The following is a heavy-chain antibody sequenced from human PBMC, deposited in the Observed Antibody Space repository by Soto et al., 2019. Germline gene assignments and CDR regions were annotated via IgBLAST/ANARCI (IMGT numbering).Heavy chain of an antibody. Sequence: QVQLVQSGAEVKKPGSSVKVSCKASGGTFISYAISWVRQAPGQGLEWMGGIIPIFGTANYAQKFQGRVTITADESTRTAYMELSSLRAEDTAVYYCARGVYTAIPSSANYGLDVWGLGTTVTVTS. J-gene: IGHJ6*02. V-gene: IGHV1-69*01. CDR1: GGTFISYA. D-gene: IGHD5-18*01. CDR3: ARGVYTAIPSSANYGLDV. CDR2: IIPIFGTA.